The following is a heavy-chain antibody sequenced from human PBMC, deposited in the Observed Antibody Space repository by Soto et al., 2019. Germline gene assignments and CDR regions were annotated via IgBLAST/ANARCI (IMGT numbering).Heavy chain of an antibody. CDR1: GGSISSGDYY. CDR3: ARGYEALSPSLWFGDAGHWFEP. J-gene: IGHJ5*02. D-gene: IGHD3-10*01. Sequence: SETLSLTCTVSGGSISSGDYYWRWIRQPPGKGLEWIGYIYYSGSTYYNPPIKSRVTISVDTSKNQFSLKLSSVTAADTAVYYCARGYEALSPSLWFGDAGHWFEPWGHRTLVTVSS. V-gene: IGHV4-30-4*01. CDR2: IYYSGST.